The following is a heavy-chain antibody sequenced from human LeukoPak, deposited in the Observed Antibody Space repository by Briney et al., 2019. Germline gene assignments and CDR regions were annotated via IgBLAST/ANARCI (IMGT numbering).Heavy chain of an antibody. Sequence: GGSVSLSCAPSRFTFSSYGMQWVRQAPGRGREWVAFIRYHGSNKYSADSVEGRFTISRDTSRNTLDLQRSRLRDEDTAVYYCAKDRPGHSSSWSFDHWGQGTLVTVSS. CDR3: AKDRPGHSSSWSFDH. V-gene: IGHV3-30*02. D-gene: IGHD6-13*01. J-gene: IGHJ4*02. CDR1: RFTFSSYG. CDR2: IRYHGSNK.